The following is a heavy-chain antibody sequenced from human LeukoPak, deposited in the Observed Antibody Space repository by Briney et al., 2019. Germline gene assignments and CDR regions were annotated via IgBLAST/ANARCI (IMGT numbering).Heavy chain of an antibody. CDR3: ARYCSGGSCYPIGY. V-gene: IGHV3-7*01. Sequence: PGGSLRLSCAASGFTFSSYWMSWVRQARGKALEWVANIKQDGSERYYVDSVKGRFNISRDNAKNSLYLQMNSLRAEDTAVYYCARYCSGGSCYPIGYWGQGTLVTVSS. D-gene: IGHD2-15*01. J-gene: IGHJ4*02. CDR2: IKQDGSER. CDR1: GFTFSSYW.